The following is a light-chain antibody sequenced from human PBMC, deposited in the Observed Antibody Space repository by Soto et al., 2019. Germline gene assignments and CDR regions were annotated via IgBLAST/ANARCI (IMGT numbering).Light chain of an antibody. CDR2: DVS. CDR1: SSDIGGYNY. Sequence: QSALTQPASVSGSPGQSITISCTGTSSDIGGYNYVSWYQQHPGKAPKLMIYDVSTRPSGLSNRFSGSKSGNTASLTISGLQAEDEADYYCSSCTSSSTVVFGGGTKLTVL. V-gene: IGLV2-14*03. CDR3: SSCTSSSTVV. J-gene: IGLJ2*01.